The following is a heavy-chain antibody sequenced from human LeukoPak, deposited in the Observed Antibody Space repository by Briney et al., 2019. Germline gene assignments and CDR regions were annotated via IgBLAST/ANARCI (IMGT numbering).Heavy chain of an antibody. Sequence: ASVTVSCKVSGYTLTELSMHWVRQAPGKGVEWMGGFNPEDGETIYAQKFQGRVTMTEDTSTDTAYMELSSLRSEDTAVYYCATTYGSGIPWFDPWGQGTLVTVSS. J-gene: IGHJ5*02. CDR2: FNPEDGET. V-gene: IGHV1-24*01. CDR1: GYTLTELS. CDR3: ATTYGSGIPWFDP. D-gene: IGHD3-10*01.